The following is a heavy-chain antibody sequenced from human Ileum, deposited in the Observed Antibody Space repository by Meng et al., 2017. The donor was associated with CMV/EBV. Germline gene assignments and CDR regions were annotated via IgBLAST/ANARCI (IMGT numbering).Heavy chain of an antibody. CDR3: ARRLLGPWYFDL. J-gene: IGHJ2*01. V-gene: IGHV4-34*01. CDR2: IYHSGST. D-gene: IGHD3-10*01. Sequence: GSLRLSCAVYGGSFSGYYWSWIRQPPGKGLEWIGEIYHSGSTSYNPSLKSRVTISVDTPKNQFSLKLSSVTAADTAVYYCARRLLGPWYFDLWGRGILVTVSS. CDR1: GGSFSGYY.